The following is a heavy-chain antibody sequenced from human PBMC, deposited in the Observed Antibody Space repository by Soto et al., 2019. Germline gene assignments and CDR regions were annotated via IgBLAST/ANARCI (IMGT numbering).Heavy chain of an antibody. J-gene: IGHJ6*02. CDR3: ARVGTMTTPSFGMDV. D-gene: IGHD3-22*01. Sequence: PSETLSLTCSVAGGSISGFYWSWIRQPPGKGLEWIGYIYYSGTTNYNPSLKSRVTISVDTSTDQFSLKLTSLTAADTAVYYCARVGTMTTPSFGMDVWGQGTTVTVSS. CDR2: IYYSGTT. V-gene: IGHV4-59*01. CDR1: GGSISGFY.